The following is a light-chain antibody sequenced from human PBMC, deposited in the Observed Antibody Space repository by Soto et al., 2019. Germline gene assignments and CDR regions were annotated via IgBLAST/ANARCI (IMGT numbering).Light chain of an antibody. CDR2: GAS. J-gene: IGKJ2*01. Sequence: EIVMTQSPATLSVSPGERVTLSCRASPSVSSSLVWYQQKPGQAPRLLFYGASTRDNGVPARFSASGSGTEFTLSISSLQSEDFAVYYCQQYKDWPYTFGQGTKLEIK. CDR1: PSVSSS. V-gene: IGKV3-15*01. CDR3: QQYKDWPYT.